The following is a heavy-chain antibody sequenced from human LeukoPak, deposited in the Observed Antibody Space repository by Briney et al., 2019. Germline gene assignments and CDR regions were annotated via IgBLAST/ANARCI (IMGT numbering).Heavy chain of an antibody. CDR2: INHSGST. CDR3: ARVIVVVVAATLDGMDV. J-gene: IGHJ6*02. CDR1: GGSFSGYY. D-gene: IGHD2-15*01. V-gene: IGHV4-34*01. Sequence: PSETLSLTCAVYGGSFSGYYWSWIRQPPGKGLEWIGEINHSGSTNYNPSLKSRVTISVDTSKNQFSLKLSSVTAADTAVYYCARVIVVVVAATLDGMDVWGQGTTVTVSS.